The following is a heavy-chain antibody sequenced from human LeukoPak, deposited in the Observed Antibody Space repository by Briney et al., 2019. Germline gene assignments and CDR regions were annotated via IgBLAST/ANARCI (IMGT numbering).Heavy chain of an antibody. D-gene: IGHD6-13*01. Sequence: PSETLSLTCTVSGGSISSYYWSWIRQPPGKGLEWIGYIYYSGSTNYNPSLKSRVTISVDTSKNQFSLKLSSVTAADTAVYYCARGNSSSWYRAFGIWGQGTMVTVSS. CDR3: ARGNSSSWYRAFGI. V-gene: IGHV4-59*08. J-gene: IGHJ3*02. CDR2: IYYSGST. CDR1: GGSISSYY.